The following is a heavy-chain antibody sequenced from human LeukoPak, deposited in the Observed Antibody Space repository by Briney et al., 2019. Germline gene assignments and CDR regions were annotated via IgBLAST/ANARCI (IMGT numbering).Heavy chain of an antibody. CDR3: ARYCSSTNCYKGGFDP. Sequence: SETLSLTCTVSGGSISSGGYYWSWIRQHPGKGLEWIGYIYYSGSTYSNPSLKSRVTISVDTSKNQFSLNLSSVTAADTAVYYCARYCSSTNCYKGGFDPWGQEPWSPSPQ. D-gene: IGHD2-2*02. CDR2: IYYSGST. J-gene: IGHJ5*02. V-gene: IGHV4-31*03. CDR1: GGSISSGGYY.